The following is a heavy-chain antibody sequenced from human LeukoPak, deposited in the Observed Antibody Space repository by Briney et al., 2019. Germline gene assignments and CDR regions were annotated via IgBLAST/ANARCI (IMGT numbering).Heavy chain of an antibody. CDR2: ISTDDGSYI. D-gene: IGHD6-19*01. V-gene: IGHV3-21*01. CDR1: GFTFSFYS. CDR3: ARGTTRGPIAVALDPIFDY. J-gene: IGHJ4*02. Sequence: PGESLRLSCAASGFTFSFYSVNWVRQAPGKGLEWVSSISTDDGSYIYYADSVRGRFTISRDNSKNTLYLQMNSLRAEDTAVYYCARGTTRGPIAVALDPIFDYWGQGTLVTVSS.